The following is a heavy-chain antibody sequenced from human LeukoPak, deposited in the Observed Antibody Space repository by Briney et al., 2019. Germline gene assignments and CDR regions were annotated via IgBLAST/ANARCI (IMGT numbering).Heavy chain of an antibody. CDR2: IGTSSTTI. CDR3: ARFAAGGSYYYYMDV. D-gene: IGHD6-25*01. Sequence: GGSLRLSCAASGFTFSSHTMNWVRQPPGKGLEWVSNIGTSSTTIYYADSVKGRFTISRDNAKNSLYLQMNSLRADDTAVYYCARFAAGGSYYYYMDVWGKGTTVTVSS. J-gene: IGHJ6*03. V-gene: IGHV3-48*01. CDR1: GFTFSSHT.